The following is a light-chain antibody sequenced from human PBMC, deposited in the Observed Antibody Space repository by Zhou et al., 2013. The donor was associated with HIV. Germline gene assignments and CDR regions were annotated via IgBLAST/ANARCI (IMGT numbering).Light chain of an antibody. V-gene: IGKV3-11*01. Sequence: EGVLPQSPDSLSLSPGERATLSCRASRSVTSGALAWYQQKPGQAPRLLMYGTSTRATGIPARFSGSGSGTDFTLTISSLEPEDFAVYYCQQRNTWPLTFGGGTKVEIK. CDR2: GTS. CDR1: RSVTSGA. CDR3: QQRNTWPLT. J-gene: IGKJ4*01.